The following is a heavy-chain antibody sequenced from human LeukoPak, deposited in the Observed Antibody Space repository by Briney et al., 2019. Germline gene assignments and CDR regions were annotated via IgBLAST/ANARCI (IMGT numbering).Heavy chain of an antibody. CDR2: IRYDGSNK. V-gene: IGHV3-30*02. CDR3: AKKYSSSPSGAFDI. CDR1: GFTFSSYG. Sequence: GSLRLSCAASGFTFSSYGMHWVRQDPGKGLEWVAFIRYDGSNKYYADSVKGRFTISRDNSKNTLYLQMNSLRAEDTAVYYCAKKYSSSPSGAFDIWGQGTMVTVSS. D-gene: IGHD6-6*01. J-gene: IGHJ3*02.